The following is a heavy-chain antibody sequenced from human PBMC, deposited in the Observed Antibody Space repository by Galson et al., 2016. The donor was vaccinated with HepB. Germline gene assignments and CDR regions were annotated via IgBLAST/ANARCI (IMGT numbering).Heavy chain of an antibody. Sequence: SLRLSCAASGFTFSGYGMHWVRQAPGKGLEWVAVILFDGSQKAYVDSVKGRFTISRDNSKNTVYLQMNILRAEDTAVYYCAKGLRYNAFMGGYYFDSWGQGTLVAVSS. CDR3: AKGLRYNAFMGGYYFDS. J-gene: IGHJ4*02. D-gene: IGHD5-12*01. CDR1: GFTFSGYG. V-gene: IGHV3-30*18. CDR2: ILFDGSQK.